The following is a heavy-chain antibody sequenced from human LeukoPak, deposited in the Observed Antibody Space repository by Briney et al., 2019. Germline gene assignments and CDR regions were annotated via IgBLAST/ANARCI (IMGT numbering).Heavy chain of an antibody. CDR2: IHPGDSDT. D-gene: IGHD2-15*01. CDR1: GCSFTSYW. J-gene: IGHJ3*02. Sequence: GESLKISCKGSGCSFTSYWIGWVRQMPGKGLEWMGIIHPGDSDTRYSPSFQGQVTISADKSISTAYLQWSSLKASDTAMYYCARQYCSGGSCYPNAFDIWGQGTMVTVSS. V-gene: IGHV5-51*01. CDR3: ARQYCSGGSCYPNAFDI.